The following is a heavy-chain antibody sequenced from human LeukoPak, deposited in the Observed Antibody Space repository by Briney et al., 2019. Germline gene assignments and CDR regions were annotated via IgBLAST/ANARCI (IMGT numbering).Heavy chain of an antibody. J-gene: IGHJ6*02. V-gene: IGHV1-18*01. CDR1: GDTFTNYG. CDR3: ATLGDVLRLFPLISLDGMDV. Sequence: ASVKVSCKASGDTFTNYGITWVRQAPGQGLEWIGWISAYNGDTNYAQRFQGRITMTTDTSTTTAYMELRSLRSDDTAVYYCATLGDVLRLFPLISLDGMDVWGQGTTVTVSS. D-gene: IGHD3-3*01. CDR2: ISAYNGDT.